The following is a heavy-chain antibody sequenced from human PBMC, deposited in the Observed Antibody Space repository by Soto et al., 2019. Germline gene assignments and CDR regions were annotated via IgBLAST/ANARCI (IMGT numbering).Heavy chain of an antibody. Sequence: HPGGSLRLSCAASGFTFTTYAMSWVRQAPGKGLEWVGFIRSKAYGGTTQYAASVKGRFTISRDDSKSIAYLQMNSLKTEDTAVYYCTTNYYDSSGYDNWFDPWGQGTLVTVSS. CDR2: IRSKAYGGTT. V-gene: IGHV3-49*04. D-gene: IGHD3-22*01. CDR3: TTNYYDSSGYDNWFDP. CDR1: GFTFTTYA. J-gene: IGHJ5*02.